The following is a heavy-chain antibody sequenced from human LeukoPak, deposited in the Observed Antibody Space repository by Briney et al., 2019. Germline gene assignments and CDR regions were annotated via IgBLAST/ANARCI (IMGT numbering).Heavy chain of an antibody. CDR2: IYYSGST. J-gene: IGHJ4*02. D-gene: IGHD3-9*01. Sequence: SETLSLTCTVSGGSISSGGYYWSWIRQHPGKGLEWIGYIYYSGSTYYNPSLKSRVTISVDTSKNQFSLKLSSVTAADTAVYYCARGGYDILTGRYGGFDYWGQGTLVTVSS. CDR3: ARGGYDILTGRYGGFDY. V-gene: IGHV4-31*03. CDR1: GGSISSGGYY.